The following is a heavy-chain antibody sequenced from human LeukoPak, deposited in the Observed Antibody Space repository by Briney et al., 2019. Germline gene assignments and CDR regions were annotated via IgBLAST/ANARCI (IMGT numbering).Heavy chain of an antibody. CDR1: GYTFTGYY. CDR3: ARNTHKRSYEGP. CDR2: INPNSGGT. V-gene: IGHV1-2*02. D-gene: IGHD1-26*01. Sequence: ASVKVSCKASGYTFTGYYMHWVRQAPGQGLEGMGWINPNSGGTNYAQKFQGRVTMTRDTSISTAYMELSRLRSDDTAVYYCARNTHKRSYEGPWGQGTLVTVSS. J-gene: IGHJ5*02.